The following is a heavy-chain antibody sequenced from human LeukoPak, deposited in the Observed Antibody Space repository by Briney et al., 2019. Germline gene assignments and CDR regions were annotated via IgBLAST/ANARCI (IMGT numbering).Heavy chain of an antibody. Sequence: GASVKVSCKASGYTFTAHYLHWVRQAPGQGLEWMGRINPNSGDTVYAQKFQGRVTMTGDTSISTTYMELSRLRSDDTAVYYCASEEDYVADYWGQGTLVTVSS. CDR3: ASEEDYVADY. D-gene: IGHD3-10*02. CDR2: INPNSGDT. V-gene: IGHV1-2*06. CDR1: GYTFTAHY. J-gene: IGHJ4*02.